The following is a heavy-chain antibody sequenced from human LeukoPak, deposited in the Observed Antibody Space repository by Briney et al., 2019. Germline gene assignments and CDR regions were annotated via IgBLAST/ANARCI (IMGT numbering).Heavy chain of an antibody. CDR1: GFTFSIYT. V-gene: IGHV3-30*04. J-gene: IGHJ4*02. Sequence: GRSPRLSCADSGFTFSIYTMHWFRQAPGTGLEWVAVISNNGGYINYVDAVRGRFPISRDNSKNTLYLQMDSLRAEDTAIYYCARERASCYFDYWGPGTLVTVSS. CDR3: ARERASCYFDY. CDR2: ISNNGGYI. D-gene: IGHD2-2*01.